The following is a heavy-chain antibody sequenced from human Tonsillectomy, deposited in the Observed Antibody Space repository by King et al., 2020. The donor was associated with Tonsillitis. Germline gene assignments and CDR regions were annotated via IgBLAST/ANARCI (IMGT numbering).Heavy chain of an antibody. CDR2: IKKDRSEK. Sequence: VQLVESGGGLVQPGGSLRLSCAASGFSFSSHRMSWVRQAPGKGLEWVANIKKDRSEKYYVDSVKGRFTISRDNAKNSLYLQMNSLRAEDTAVYYCARDSYRIQRVGRPDYDYWGQGTLVIVSS. V-gene: IGHV3-7*01. J-gene: IGHJ4*02. D-gene: IGHD5-18*01. CDR1: GFSFSSHR. CDR3: ARDSYRIQRVGRPDYDY.